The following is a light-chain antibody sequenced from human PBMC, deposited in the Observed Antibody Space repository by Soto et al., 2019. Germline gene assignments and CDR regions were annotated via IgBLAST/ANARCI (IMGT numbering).Light chain of an antibody. Sequence: SALTQPRSVSGSPGQSVTISCTGTSNDVGGYNYVSWYQQHPGKAPKLMVYDVTKRPSGVPDRFSGSKSGNTASLTISGLQAEDEADYYCSSYAGTYTYVFGTGTKLTVL. CDR3: SSYAGTYTYV. CDR2: DVT. J-gene: IGLJ1*01. CDR1: SNDVGGYNY. V-gene: IGLV2-11*01.